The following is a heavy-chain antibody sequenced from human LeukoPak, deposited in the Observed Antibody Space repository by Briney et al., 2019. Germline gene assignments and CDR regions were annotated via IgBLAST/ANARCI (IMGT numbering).Heavy chain of an antibody. CDR2: IIPIFGTA. Sequence: SVKVSCKASGGTFSSYAISWVRQAPGQGLEWMGGIIPIFGTANYAQKFQGRVTMTRDMSTSTVYMELSSLRSEDTAVYYCARGSPRGSYWDFDYWGQGTLVTVSS. J-gene: IGHJ4*02. V-gene: IGHV1-69*05. CDR1: GGTFSSYA. D-gene: IGHD1-26*01. CDR3: ARGSPRGSYWDFDY.